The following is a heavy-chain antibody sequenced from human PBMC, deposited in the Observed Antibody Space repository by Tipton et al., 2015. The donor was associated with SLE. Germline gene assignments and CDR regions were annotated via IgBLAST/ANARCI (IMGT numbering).Heavy chain of an antibody. V-gene: IGHV7-4-1*02. CDR2: INTNTGNP. Sequence: QLVQSGAEVKKPGASVKVSCKASGYTFTSYAMNWVRQAPGQGLEWMGWINTNTGNPTYAQGFTGRFVFSLDTSVSTAYLQISSLKAEDTAVYYCARDQWFGAQLGLDDAFDIWGQGTMVTVSS. J-gene: IGHJ3*02. CDR1: GYTFTSYA. CDR3: ARDQWFGAQLGLDDAFDI. D-gene: IGHD3-10*01.